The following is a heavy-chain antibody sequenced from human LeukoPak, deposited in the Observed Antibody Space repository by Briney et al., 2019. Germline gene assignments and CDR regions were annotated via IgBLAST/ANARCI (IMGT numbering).Heavy chain of an antibody. CDR3: ARDKVTTDTPYFDS. D-gene: IGHD4-11*01. V-gene: IGHV1-2*04. CDR2: INLNSGGT. J-gene: IGHJ4*02. CDR1: GFTFTGYY. Sequence: ASVKVSCKASGFTFTGYYLHWVRRAPGQGLEWMGWINLNSGGTNYAQKFQGWVTMTRDTSITTAYMELSRLRSDDTAVCYCARDKVTTDTPYFDSWGQGTLVTVSS.